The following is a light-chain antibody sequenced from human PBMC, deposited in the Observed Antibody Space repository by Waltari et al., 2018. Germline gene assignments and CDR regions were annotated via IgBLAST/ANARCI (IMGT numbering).Light chain of an antibody. J-gene: IGKJ2*01. CDR1: QSIGSY. Sequence: EIVLTQSPATLSLSPGERATLSCRASQSIGSYLAWYQQKPGLAPSLLIYDASNRAAGIPARFSGSGSGTDFTLTISSLEPEDFAVYYCQHRSNWPPSFGQGTKVEIK. CDR3: QHRSNWPPS. V-gene: IGKV3-11*01. CDR2: DAS.